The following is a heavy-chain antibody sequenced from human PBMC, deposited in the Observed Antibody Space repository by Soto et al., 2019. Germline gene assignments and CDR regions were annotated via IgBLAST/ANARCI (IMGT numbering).Heavy chain of an antibody. Sequence: ASVKVSCKASGYTFTSYGISWVRQAPGQGLEWMGWISAYNGNTNYAQKLQGRVTMTRDTSTSTVYMELSSLRSEDTAVYYCARDLTPNSYGYGDYWGQGTLVTVSS. V-gene: IGHV1-18*04. CDR1: GYTFTSYG. CDR3: ARDLTPNSYGYGDY. J-gene: IGHJ4*02. D-gene: IGHD5-18*01. CDR2: ISAYNGNT.